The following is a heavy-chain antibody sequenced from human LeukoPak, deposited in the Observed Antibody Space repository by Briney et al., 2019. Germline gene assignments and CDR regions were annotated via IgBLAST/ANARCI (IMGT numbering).Heavy chain of an antibody. D-gene: IGHD1-26*01. J-gene: IGHJ4*02. Sequence: PGGSLRLSCAASGFTFSSYAMSWVRQAPGKGLEWVSAISGSGGSTYYADSVKGRFTISRDNSKNTPYLQMNSLRAEDTAVYYCAKDPLPKVGATPPFDYWGQGTLVTVSS. CDR1: GFTFSSYA. V-gene: IGHV3-23*01. CDR3: AKDPLPKVGATPPFDY. CDR2: ISGSGGST.